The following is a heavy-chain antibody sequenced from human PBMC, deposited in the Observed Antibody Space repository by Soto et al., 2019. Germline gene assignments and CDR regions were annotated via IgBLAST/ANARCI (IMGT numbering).Heavy chain of an antibody. J-gene: IGHJ6*03. V-gene: IGHV4-59*01. CDR3: ARVKYQLLSYYYYYYIDV. CDR2: IYYSGST. Sequence: PSETLSLTCTVSGGSISSYYWSWIRQPPGKGLEWIGYIYYSGSTNYNPSLKSRVTISVDTSKNQFSLKLSSVTAADTAVYYCARVKYQLLSYYYYYYIDVWGKGTTVTVSS. CDR1: GGSISSYY. D-gene: IGHD2-2*01.